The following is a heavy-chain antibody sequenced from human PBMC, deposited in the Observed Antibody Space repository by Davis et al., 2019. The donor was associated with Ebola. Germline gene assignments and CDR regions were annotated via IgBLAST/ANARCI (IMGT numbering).Heavy chain of an antibody. CDR2: IYYSGST. V-gene: IGHV4-39*01. CDR3: ARLNTYYYDSSGYHTYWYFDL. Sequence: SETLSLTCTVSGGSISSYYWGWIRQPPGKGLEWIGSIYYSGSTYYNPSLKSRVTISVDTSKNQFSLKLSSVTAADTAVYYCARLNTYYYDSSGYHTYWYFDLWGRGTLVTVSS. J-gene: IGHJ2*01. D-gene: IGHD3-22*01. CDR1: GGSISSYY.